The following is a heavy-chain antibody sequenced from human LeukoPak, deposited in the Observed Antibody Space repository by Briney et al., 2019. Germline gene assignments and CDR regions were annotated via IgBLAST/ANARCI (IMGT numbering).Heavy chain of an antibody. CDR1: GYTFTSYY. J-gene: IGHJ4*02. V-gene: IGHV1-2*02. CDR3: ARDLGYCSGGSCY. Sequence: ASVKVSCKASGYTFTSYYMHWVRQAPGQGLEWMGIINPSGGSTNYAQKFQGRVTMTRDTSISTAYMELSRLRSDDTAVYYCARDLGYCSGGSCYWGQGTLVTVSS. CDR2: INPSGGST. D-gene: IGHD2-15*01.